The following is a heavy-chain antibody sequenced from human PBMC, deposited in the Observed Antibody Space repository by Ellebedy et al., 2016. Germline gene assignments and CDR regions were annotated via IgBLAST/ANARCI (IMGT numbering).Heavy chain of an antibody. CDR3: ASSSTSPYGMDV. Sequence: GESLKISXAASGFTFSSYWMHWVRQAPGKGLVWVSRINSDGSSTSYADSVKGRFTISRDNAKNTLYLQMNSLRAEDTAVYYCASSSTSPYGMDVWGQGTTVTVSS. J-gene: IGHJ6*02. V-gene: IGHV3-74*01. CDR2: INSDGSST. D-gene: IGHD2-2*01. CDR1: GFTFSSYW.